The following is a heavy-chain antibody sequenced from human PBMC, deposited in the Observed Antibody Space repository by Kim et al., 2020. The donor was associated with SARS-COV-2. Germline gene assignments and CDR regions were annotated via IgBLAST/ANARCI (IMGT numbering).Heavy chain of an antibody. D-gene: IGHD3-10*01. Sequence: SETLSLTCTVSGGSISSGDYYWSWIRQPPGKGLEWIGYIYYSGSTYYNPSLKSRVTISVDTSKNQFSLKLSSLTAADTAVYYWDRAWGFGEFHYYYGMDVWGQETTVTVSS. CDR2: IYYSGST. CDR1: GGSISSGDYY. J-gene: IGHJ6*02. CDR3: DRAWGFGEFHYYYGMDV. V-gene: IGHV4-30-4*01.